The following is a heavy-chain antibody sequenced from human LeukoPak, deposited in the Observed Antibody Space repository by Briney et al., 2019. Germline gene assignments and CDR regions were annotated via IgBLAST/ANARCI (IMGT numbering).Heavy chain of an antibody. CDR3: ASGRQLGY. CDR2: IKEDGSEK. D-gene: IGHD3-16*01. Sequence: GGSLRLSCAASGFTFSSYWMSWVRQAPGKGLEWVANIKEDGSEKCHVDSERGRFTISRDNAKNSLYLQMNSLRAEDTAVYYCASGRQLGYWGQGSLVIVSA. V-gene: IGHV3-7*01. J-gene: IGHJ4*02. CDR1: GFTFSSYW.